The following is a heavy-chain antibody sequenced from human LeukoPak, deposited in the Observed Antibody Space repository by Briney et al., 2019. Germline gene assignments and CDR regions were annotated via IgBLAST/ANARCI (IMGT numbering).Heavy chain of an antibody. Sequence: ASVKVSCKASGYTFTGYYMNWVRQAPGQGPEWMGWINPKSGGTVYAQKFQGRVTMTRDTSSSTAYMELSRLRFDDTVVYYCARGPRITIFGVVMANDAFDIWGQGTMVTVSS. D-gene: IGHD3-3*01. J-gene: IGHJ3*02. V-gene: IGHV1-2*02. CDR2: INPKSGGT. CDR1: GYTFTGYY. CDR3: ARGPRITIFGVVMANDAFDI.